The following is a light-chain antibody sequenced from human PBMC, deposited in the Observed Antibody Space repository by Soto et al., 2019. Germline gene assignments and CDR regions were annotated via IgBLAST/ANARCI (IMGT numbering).Light chain of an antibody. CDR2: VAS. CDR3: QHYNDWPKM. V-gene: IGKV3-15*01. CDR1: QGVKNN. Sequence: EIVMTQSPSTLSVSPGERATLSCRASQGVKNNLAWYQQKPVQSPRLLIYVASTRATGIPDRFGGSGSATDFPLTISSPQSKDFAVYYWQHYNDWPKMFGQGTKVEIK. J-gene: IGKJ1*01.